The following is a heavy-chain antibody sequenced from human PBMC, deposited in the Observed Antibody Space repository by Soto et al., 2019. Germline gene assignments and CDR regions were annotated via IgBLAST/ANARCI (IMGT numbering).Heavy chain of an antibody. CDR2: IGTAGDT. D-gene: IGHD2-21*01. J-gene: IGHJ6*02. CDR1: GFPFSSYD. CDR3: ARVWGLVPRNYYYYGMDV. V-gene: IGHV3-13*01. Sequence: GGSLRLSCAASGFPFSSYDMHWVRQAPGKGLEWVSAIGTAGDTYYPGSVKGRFTISRENAKNSLYLQMNSLRAEDTAVYYCARVWGLVPRNYYYYGMDVWGQGTTVTVSS.